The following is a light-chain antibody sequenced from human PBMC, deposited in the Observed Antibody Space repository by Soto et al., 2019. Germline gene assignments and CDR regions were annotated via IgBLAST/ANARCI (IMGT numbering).Light chain of an antibody. V-gene: IGLV2-14*02. Sequence: QSALTQPASVSGSLGQSITISCTGSSSDVGTYYFVSWYQQHPGKVPKLMIYEGTKRPSGVSDRFSGSKSGNTASMTISGLQAEDEANYYCTSYTSRDTVLFGGGTKLTVL. J-gene: IGLJ2*01. CDR3: TSYTSRDTVL. CDR1: SSDVGTYYF. CDR2: EGT.